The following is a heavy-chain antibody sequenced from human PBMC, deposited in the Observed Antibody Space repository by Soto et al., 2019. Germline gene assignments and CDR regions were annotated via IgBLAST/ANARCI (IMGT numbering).Heavy chain of an antibody. Sequence: SETLSLTCTVSGGSISSSSYYWGWIRQPPGKGLEWIGSIYYSGSTYYNPSLKSRVTISVDTSKNQFSLKLSSVTAADTAVYYCAKARYNWNDGSDAFDIWGQGTMVTVSS. CDR1: GGSISSSSYY. CDR3: AKARYNWNDGSDAFDI. D-gene: IGHD1-20*01. CDR2: IYYSGST. J-gene: IGHJ3*02. V-gene: IGHV4-39*01.